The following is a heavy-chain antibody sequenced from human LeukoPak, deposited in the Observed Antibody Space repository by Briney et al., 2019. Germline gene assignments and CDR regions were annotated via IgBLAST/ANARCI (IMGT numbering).Heavy chain of an antibody. CDR1: GGTFSSYA. J-gene: IGHJ6*03. D-gene: IGHD3-22*01. CDR2: IIPIFGTA. Sequence: GASVKVSCKASGGTFSSYAISWVRQAPGQGREWMGGIIPIFGTANYAQKFQGRVTITADKSTSTAYMELSSLRSEDTAVYYCATRKGYYYDSSGFTDYYYYMDVWGKGTTVTVSS. V-gene: IGHV1-69*06. CDR3: ATRKGYYYDSSGFTDYYYYMDV.